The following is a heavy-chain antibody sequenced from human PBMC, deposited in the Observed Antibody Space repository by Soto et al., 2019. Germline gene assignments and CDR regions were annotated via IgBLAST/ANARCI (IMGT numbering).Heavy chain of an antibody. CDR1: GFDFEDYA. D-gene: IGHD3-22*01. Sequence: GSLRLSCAAAGFDFEDYAMHWVRQVPGKGLEWVSLTNSDGTDSYYMDSVKGRFTISRDNAKSTLYLQMDRLRPEDTALYFCAKSLYYYDSSPLDHWGQGTLVTVS. J-gene: IGHJ4*02. V-gene: IGHV3-43D*04. CDR3: AKSLYYYDSSPLDH. CDR2: TNSDGTDS.